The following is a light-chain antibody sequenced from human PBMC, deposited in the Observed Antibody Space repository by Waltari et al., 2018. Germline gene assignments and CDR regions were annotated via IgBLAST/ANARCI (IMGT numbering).Light chain of an antibody. V-gene: IGLV2-23*01. CDR1: SGDIGGYNL. Sequence: QSALTQPASASGSPGQSLTISCTGTSGDIGGYNLVSWYQQHPGKAPKLMIYEGNKRPSGVSNRFSGSKSGNTGSLTISGLQAEDEADYYCSSYADSNICVFGSGTKVTVL. J-gene: IGLJ1*01. CDR3: SSYADSNICV. CDR2: EGN.